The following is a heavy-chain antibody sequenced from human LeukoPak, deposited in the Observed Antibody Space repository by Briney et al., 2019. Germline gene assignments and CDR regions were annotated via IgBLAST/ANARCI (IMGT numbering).Heavy chain of an antibody. V-gene: IGHV4-4*07. D-gene: IGHD5-12*01. CDR1: GVSISSYY. CDR2: IDTSGGT. J-gene: IGHJ4*02. CDR3: ARDSGKLYSGYAFDY. Sequence: PSDTLSLTCTVSGVSISSYYWSWPRHPARRGLEWVGRIDTSGGTNYTPSYDSRVTMPLATSKNQFSMKLILVTAADTAVYYCARDSGKLYSGYAFDYWGQGTLVTVSS.